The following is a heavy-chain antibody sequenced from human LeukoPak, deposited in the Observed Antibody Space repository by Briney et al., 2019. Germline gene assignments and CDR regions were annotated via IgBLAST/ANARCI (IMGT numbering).Heavy chain of an antibody. CDR3: AGGGMRLSLLGRFDY. D-gene: IGHD3-10*01. CDR2: IIPIFGTA. V-gene: IGHV1-69*01. CDR1: GGTFSSYA. J-gene: IGHJ4*02. Sequence: SVKVSCKASGGTFSSYAISWVRQAPGQGLEWMGGIIPIFGTANYAQKFQGRVTITADGSTSTAYMELSSLRSEDTAVYYCAGGGMRLSLLGRFDYWGQGTLVTVSS.